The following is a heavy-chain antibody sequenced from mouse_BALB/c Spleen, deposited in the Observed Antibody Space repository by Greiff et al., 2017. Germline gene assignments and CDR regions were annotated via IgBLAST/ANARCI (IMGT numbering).Heavy chain of an antibody. CDR1: GYTFTDYE. V-gene: IGHV1-15*01. J-gene: IGHJ3*01. CDR3: AREVYDGYTWFAY. D-gene: IGHD2-3*01. CDR2: IDPETGGT. Sequence: QVQLQQSGAELVRPGASVTLSCKASGYTFTDYEMHWVKQTPVHGLEWIGAIDPETGGTAYNQKFKGKATLTADKSSSTAYMELRSLTSEDSAVYYCAREVYDGYTWFAYWGQGTLVTVSA.